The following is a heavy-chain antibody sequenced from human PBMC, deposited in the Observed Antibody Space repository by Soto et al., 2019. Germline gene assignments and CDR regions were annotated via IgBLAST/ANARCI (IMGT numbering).Heavy chain of an antibody. CDR1: GDTSGNYG. Sequence: QVQLVQSGAEVKKPGSSVKVSCRASGDTSGNYGVSWVRQAPGQGLEWMGGILPVFGTTTYARNFQGRITITADKSTSTVYMELTSLRSDDTATYYCARDPDEVVGTDYHYYGMDVWDQGATVTVSS. D-gene: IGHD1-26*01. CDR2: ILPVFGTT. J-gene: IGHJ6*02. V-gene: IGHV1-69*06. CDR3: ARDPDEVVGTDYHYYGMDV.